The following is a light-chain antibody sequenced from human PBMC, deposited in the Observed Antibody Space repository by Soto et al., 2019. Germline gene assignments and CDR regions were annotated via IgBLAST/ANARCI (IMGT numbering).Light chain of an antibody. Sequence: QSVLTQPPSVSGAPGQRVTISCTGSSSNIGAGYDVHWYQQLPGRAPKLLSYGNTNRPSGVPDRFSGSKSGTSASLAITGLQAEDEADYYCLSFASSLSVVFGGGTKLTVL. CDR3: LSFASSLSVV. J-gene: IGLJ2*01. V-gene: IGLV1-40*01. CDR1: SSNIGAGYD. CDR2: GNT.